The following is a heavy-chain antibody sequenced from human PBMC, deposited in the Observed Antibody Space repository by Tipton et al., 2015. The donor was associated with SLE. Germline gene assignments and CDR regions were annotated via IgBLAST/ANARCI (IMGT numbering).Heavy chain of an antibody. V-gene: IGHV5-51*03. J-gene: IGHJ3*02. CDR2: TYPGDSDT. CDR3: ARSSGHGDADEFDI. Sequence: QLVQSGPEVKKSGESLKISCKGPGHSFNSYWIAWVRQMPGKGLEWMGSTYPGDSDTRYSPSTQGQVTISADKSITTAYLQWSGLKASDSAMYYCARSSGHGDADEFDIWGQGTMVIVSS. CDR1: GHSFNSYW. D-gene: IGHD2-21*02.